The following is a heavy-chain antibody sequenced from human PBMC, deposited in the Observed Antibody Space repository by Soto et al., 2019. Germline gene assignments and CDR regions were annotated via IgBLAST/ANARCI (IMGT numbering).Heavy chain of an antibody. CDR1: GYTFTGYY. Sequence: ASVKVSCKASGYTFTGYYMHWVRQAPGQGLEWMGWINPNSGGTNYAQKFQGWVTMTRDTSISTAYMELSRLRSDDTAVYYCARGDVDTAMVTYYYYGMDVWGQGPTVTVYS. V-gene: IGHV1-2*04. CDR3: ARGDVDTAMVTYYYYGMDV. D-gene: IGHD5-18*01. J-gene: IGHJ6*02. CDR2: INPNSGGT.